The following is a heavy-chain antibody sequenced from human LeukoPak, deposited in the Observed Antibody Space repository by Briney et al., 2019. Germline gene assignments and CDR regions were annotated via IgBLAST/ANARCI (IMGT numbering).Heavy chain of an antibody. CDR3: ARANDFWSGPVDY. Sequence: GGSLRLSCAASGFTFDDYAMHWVRQAPGKGLEWVSGISWNSGSIGYADSVKGRFTISRDNAKNSLYLQMNSLRAEDTAVYYCARANDFWSGPVDYWGQGTLVTVSS. J-gene: IGHJ4*02. CDR2: ISWNSGSI. CDR1: GFTFDDYA. V-gene: IGHV3-9*01. D-gene: IGHD3-3*01.